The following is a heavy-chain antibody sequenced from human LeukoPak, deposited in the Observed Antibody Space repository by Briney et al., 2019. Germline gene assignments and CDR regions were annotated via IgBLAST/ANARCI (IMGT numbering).Heavy chain of an antibody. CDR2: INPSGGST. CDR1: GYTFTSYY. CDR3: ARDLRYSSGWSASGMDV. J-gene: IGHJ6*03. Sequence: ASVKVSCKASGYTFTSYYMHWVRQAPGQGLEWMGIINPSGGSTSYAQKFQGRVIMTRDTSTSTAYMDLRSLRSDDTAVYYCARDLRYSSGWSASGMDVWGKGTTVTISS. D-gene: IGHD6-19*01. V-gene: IGHV1-46*01.